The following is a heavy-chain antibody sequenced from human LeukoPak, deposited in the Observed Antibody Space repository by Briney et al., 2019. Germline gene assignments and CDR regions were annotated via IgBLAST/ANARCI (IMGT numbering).Heavy chain of an antibody. Sequence: GGSLRLSCAASGFTFSGSAMHWVRQASGKGLEWVGRIRSKANSYATAYAASARGRFTISREDSKNTAYLQMNSLNTEDTAVYYCTKGSAAAGSNNWFDPWGQGTLVTVSS. J-gene: IGHJ5*02. CDR3: TKGSAAAGSNNWFDP. D-gene: IGHD6-13*01. CDR2: IRSKANSYAT. CDR1: GFTFSGSA. V-gene: IGHV3-73*01.